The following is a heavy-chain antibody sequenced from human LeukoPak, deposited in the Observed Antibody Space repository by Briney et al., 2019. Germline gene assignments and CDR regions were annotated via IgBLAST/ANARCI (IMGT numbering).Heavy chain of an antibody. V-gene: IGHV1-2*02. CDR1: GYTFTSNY. CDR2: INPNSGGT. J-gene: IGHJ4*02. CDR3: ARVLNYSDSSGYYCYYFDY. Sequence: ASVKVSCKASGYTFTSNYIHWVRQAPGQGLEWMGWINPNSGGTNYAQKFQGRVTMTRDTSISTAYVELSRLRSDDTALYYCARVLNYSDSSGYYCYYFDYWGQGTLVTVSS. D-gene: IGHD3-22*01.